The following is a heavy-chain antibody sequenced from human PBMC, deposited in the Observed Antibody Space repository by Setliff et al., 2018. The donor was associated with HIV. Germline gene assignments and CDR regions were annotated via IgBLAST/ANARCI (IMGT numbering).Heavy chain of an antibody. Sequence: PSETLSLTCTVSGGSISSGSHYWSWIRQPPGKGLEWIGEIYHSGSTYYNPSLKSRVTISVDTSKNQFSLKLTSVTAADTAVYYCARDSRHDTSGYYYFDSWGQGTLVTVSS. D-gene: IGHD3-22*01. CDR3: ARDSRHDTSGYYYFDS. V-gene: IGHV4-31*03. J-gene: IGHJ4*02. CDR2: IYHSGST. CDR1: GGSISSGSHY.